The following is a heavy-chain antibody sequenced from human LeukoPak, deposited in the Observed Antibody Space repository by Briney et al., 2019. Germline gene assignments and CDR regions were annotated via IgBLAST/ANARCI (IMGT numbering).Heavy chain of an antibody. D-gene: IGHD3-22*01. CDR1: GFTFDDYA. CDR2: ISWNSGSI. V-gene: IGHV3-9*01. J-gene: IGHJ4*02. Sequence: PGGSLRLSCAASGFTFDDYAMHWVRQAPGKGLEWVSGISWNSGSIGYADSVKGRFTISRDNAKNSLYLQMNSLRAEDTALYYCAKDPYYYDSSGYDWGQGTLVTVSS. CDR3: AKDPYYYDSSGYD.